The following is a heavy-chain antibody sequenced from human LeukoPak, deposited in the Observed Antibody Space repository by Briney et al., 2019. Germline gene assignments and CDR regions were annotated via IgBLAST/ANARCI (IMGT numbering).Heavy chain of an antibody. CDR1: GGSINNDNYY. CDR2: IHNSEST. CDR3: ARQVTFGYAYAYYFDY. V-gene: IGHV4-39*01. J-gene: IGHJ4*02. Sequence: SETLSLTCTVSGGSINNDNYYWGWIRQPPGKGLEWIGNIHNSESTYYNPSLKSRVTISVDTSKNQFSLKLSSVTAADTAVYYCARQVTFGYAYAYYFDYWGQGSLVTVSS. D-gene: IGHD5-18*01.